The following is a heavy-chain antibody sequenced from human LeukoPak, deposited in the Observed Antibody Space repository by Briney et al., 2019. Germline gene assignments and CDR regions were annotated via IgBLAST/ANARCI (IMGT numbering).Heavy chain of an antibody. CDR1: GGTYSSYA. D-gene: IGHD1-26*01. V-gene: IGHV1-69*01. J-gene: IGHJ3*02. CDR3: ARDLVKEWDLRLMVRAFDI. CDR2: INHIFGRE. Sequence: SVKVSCKATGGTYSSYAISWVGQAPGQGVEWMGGINHIFGRENYAQKFQGRVTITADESPITAYMELSSLRSEDTAVYYCARDLVKEWDLRLMVRAFDIWVQGTMVTVSS.